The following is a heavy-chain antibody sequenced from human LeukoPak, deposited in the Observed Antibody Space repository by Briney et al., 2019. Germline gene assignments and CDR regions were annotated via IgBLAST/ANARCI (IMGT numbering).Heavy chain of an antibody. V-gene: IGHV3-30*18. J-gene: IGHJ6*02. D-gene: IGHD3-22*01. CDR2: ISYDGSNK. Sequence: PGGSLRLSCAASGFTFSSYGMHWARQAPGKGLEWVAVISYDGSNKYYADSVKGRFSISRDNSKNTLYLQMNSLRAEDTAVYYCAKASTYYYDSSGYYGSLYYYGMDVWGQGTTVTVSS. CDR1: GFTFSSYG. CDR3: AKASTYYYDSSGYYGSLYYYGMDV.